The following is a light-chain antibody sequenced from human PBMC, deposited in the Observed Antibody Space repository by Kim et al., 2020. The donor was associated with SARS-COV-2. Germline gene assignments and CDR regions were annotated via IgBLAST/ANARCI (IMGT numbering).Light chain of an antibody. V-gene: IGKV3-20*01. CDR1: QSVTSSY. CDR2: GAS. Sequence: EIVLTQSPGTLSLSPGERATLSCRVSQSVTSSYLAWYQQKPGQPPRLLIYGASNRATGIPDRFSGSGSGTDFTLTISRLESEDLAVYYCQQYGTSLRTFGQGTKVDIK. CDR3: QQYGTSLRT. J-gene: IGKJ1*01.